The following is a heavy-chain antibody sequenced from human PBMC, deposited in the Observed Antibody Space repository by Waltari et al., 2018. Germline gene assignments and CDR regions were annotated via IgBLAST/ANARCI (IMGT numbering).Heavy chain of an antibody. J-gene: IGHJ4*02. CDR1: GYTFTGYY. Sequence: QVQLVQSGAEVKKPGASLRVSCKASGYTFTGYYIHWVRQAPGQGLEWVGWLNPNSGDTNYAQTFQGRVTLTRDTSITTVYMEVTGLRSEDTAVYYCARPRSQFSGAFDLGYWGQGTLVTVSS. CDR2: LNPNSGDT. D-gene: IGHD3-10*01. CDR3: ARPRSQFSGAFDLGY. V-gene: IGHV1-2*02.